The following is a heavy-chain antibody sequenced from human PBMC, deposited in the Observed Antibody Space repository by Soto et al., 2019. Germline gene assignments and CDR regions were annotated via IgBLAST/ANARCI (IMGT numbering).Heavy chain of an antibody. CDR1: GYTFNRYY. V-gene: IGHV1-2*02. D-gene: IGHD3-22*01. CDR3: ARASQMIITPYHYPMDV. Sequence: ASVKVSCKASGYTFNRYYLHWVRQAPGPRLEWMGWISPHTGATTYAQKFRGRVTMTRDTSVSTVYMELSSLRSDDTAVYFCARASQMIITPYHYPMDVWGQGTTVTVSS. J-gene: IGHJ6*02. CDR2: ISPHTGAT.